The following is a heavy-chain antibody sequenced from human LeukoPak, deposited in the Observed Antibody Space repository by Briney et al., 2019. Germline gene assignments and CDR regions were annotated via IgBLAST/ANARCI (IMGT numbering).Heavy chain of an antibody. CDR1: GFTVSFYG. J-gene: IGHJ4*02. V-gene: IGHV3-33*01. CDR2: MYSDLINK. CDR3: ARDSDTTGHYSIFDY. Sequence: PGRSLRLSCAASGFTVSFYGIHWVRQATGKGLEWVAVMYSDLINKYYADSVKGRFTVSRDNSKNTVYLQMNSLRAEDTAVYYCARDSDTTGHYSIFDYWGRGTVVTVSS. D-gene: IGHD3-22*01.